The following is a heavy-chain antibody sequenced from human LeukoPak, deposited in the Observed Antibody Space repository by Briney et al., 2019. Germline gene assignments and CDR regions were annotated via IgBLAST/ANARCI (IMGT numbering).Heavy chain of an antibody. J-gene: IGHJ6*03. CDR2: INHSGST. D-gene: IGHD6-6*01. V-gene: IGHV4-34*01. Sequence: SSETLSLTCAVYGGSFSGYYWSWIRQPPGKGLEWIGEINHSGSTNYNPSLKSRVTISVDTSKNQFSLKLSSVTAADTAVYYCARSIAARFYCYYYMDVWGKGTTVTVSS. CDR1: GGSFSGYY. CDR3: ARSIAARFYCYYYMDV.